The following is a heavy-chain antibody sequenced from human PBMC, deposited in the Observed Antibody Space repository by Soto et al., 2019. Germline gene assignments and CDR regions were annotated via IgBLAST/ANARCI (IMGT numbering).Heavy chain of an antibody. J-gene: IGHJ6*02. CDR1: GGSVFSSSSL. CDR3: ATGNIDFWSGYKYFYYGMDV. Sequence: ETLSLTCTVAGGSVFSSSSLWVWIRQSPGKGLEWLGQIFYTGTTYYNPSLGSRLTISVDTSNNHISLRLSSVTAADTAIYYCATGNIDFWSGYKYFYYGMDVWGQGTTVTVSS. CDR2: IFYTGTT. D-gene: IGHD3-3*01. V-gene: IGHV4-39*02.